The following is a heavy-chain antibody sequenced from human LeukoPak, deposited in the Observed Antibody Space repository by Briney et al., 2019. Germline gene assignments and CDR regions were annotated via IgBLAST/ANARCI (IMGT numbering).Heavy chain of an antibody. CDR3: ARDLRNYDILTGYYRMGYYYYMDV. D-gene: IGHD3-9*01. Sequence: PSETLSLTCTVSGGSISSYYWSWIRQPAGKGLEWIGRIYASGSTNYNPSLKSRVTMSVDTSKSQFSLKLSSVTAADTAVYYCARDLRNYDILTGYYRMGYYYYMDVWGKGTTVTVSS. CDR2: IYASGST. CDR1: GGSISSYY. V-gene: IGHV4-4*07. J-gene: IGHJ6*03.